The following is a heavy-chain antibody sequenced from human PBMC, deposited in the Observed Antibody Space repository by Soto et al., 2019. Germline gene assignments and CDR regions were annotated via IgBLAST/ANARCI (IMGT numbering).Heavy chain of an antibody. J-gene: IGHJ5*02. CDR2: ISYDGSNK. V-gene: IGHV3-30-3*01. CDR1: GFTFSSYA. Sequence: LRLSCAASGFTFSSYAMHWVRQAPGKGLEWVAVISYDGSNKYYADSVKGRFTISRDNSKNTLYLQMNSLRAEDTAVYYGARDRDFWTPYNWFDPWGQGTLVTVSS. CDR3: ARDRDFWTPYNWFDP. D-gene: IGHD3-3*01.